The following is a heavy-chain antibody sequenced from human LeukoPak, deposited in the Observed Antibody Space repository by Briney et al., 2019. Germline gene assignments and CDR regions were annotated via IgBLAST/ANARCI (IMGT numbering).Heavy chain of an antibody. CDR3: ARLIGDRTIYDY. CDR1: GFTFRTYW. J-gene: IGHJ4*02. V-gene: IGHV3-7*01. CDR2: INQGGSET. Sequence: GGSLRLSCAASGFTFRTYWMSWVRQAPGKGLEWVASINQGGSETYYVESVKGRFTISRDNAMNSFFLQMNSLRAEDTAVYYCARLIGDRTIYDYWGQGALVTVSS. D-gene: IGHD6-6*01.